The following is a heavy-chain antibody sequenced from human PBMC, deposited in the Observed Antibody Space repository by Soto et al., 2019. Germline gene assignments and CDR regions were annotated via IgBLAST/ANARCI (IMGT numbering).Heavy chain of an antibody. D-gene: IGHD3-16*01. J-gene: IGHJ4*02. V-gene: IGHV1-69*01. CDR1: GGTFGSFA. Sequence: QVQLVQSGAEMKKPGSSVKVSCKASGGTFGSFALTWVRQAPGQGLEWMGGIIPMFGTANYAEKFQGRVTITADESTSTGYMEVSSLGHEDTAVYYCASNPPMMTFGGVGGYFFDNWGQGTLVTVSS. CDR2: IIPMFGTA. CDR3: ASNPPMMTFGGVGGYFFDN.